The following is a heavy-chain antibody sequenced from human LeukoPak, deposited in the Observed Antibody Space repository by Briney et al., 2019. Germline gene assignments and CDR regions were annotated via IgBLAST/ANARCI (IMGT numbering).Heavy chain of an antibody. V-gene: IGHV4-61*02. D-gene: IGHD6-19*01. Sequence: SETLSLTCTVSGGSISSGSHYWSWIRQPAGVGLEWIGRIYSSGNTNYNPSLKSRVTISVDTSKNQFSLKLSSVTAADTAIYYCARGIPVAGLFDYWGQGALVAVSS. J-gene: IGHJ4*02. CDR2: IYSSGNT. CDR1: GGSISSGSHY. CDR3: ARGIPVAGLFDY.